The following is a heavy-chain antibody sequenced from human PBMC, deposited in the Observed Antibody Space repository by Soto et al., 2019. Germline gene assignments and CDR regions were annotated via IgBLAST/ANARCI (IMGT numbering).Heavy chain of an antibody. CDR1: GGSISSGGYY. V-gene: IGHV4-31*03. Sequence: SETLSLTCTVSGGSISSGGYYWSWIRQHPGKGLEWIGYIYYSGSTYYNPSLKSRVTISVDTSKNQFSLKLSSVTAADTAVYYCARDRVRGSGSYYPFQHWGQGTLVTVSS. J-gene: IGHJ1*01. D-gene: IGHD3-10*01. CDR3: ARDRVRGSGSYYPFQH. CDR2: IYYSGST.